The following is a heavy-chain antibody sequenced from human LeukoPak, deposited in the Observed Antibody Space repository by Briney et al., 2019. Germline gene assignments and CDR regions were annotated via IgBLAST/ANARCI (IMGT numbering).Heavy chain of an antibody. V-gene: IGHV3-7*03. Sequence: GGSLRLSCAVSGLTFSSSWMDWVRQAPGKGLEWVASINPDGNKKYSADSVKGRFTVSRDNAKNSLFLQMNSLRAEDTAVYYCARDQDEDRAGTTYDWWGQGTLVTVSS. CDR1: GLTFSSSW. CDR2: INPDGNKK. CDR3: ARDQDEDRAGTTYDW. J-gene: IGHJ4*02. D-gene: IGHD1-1*01.